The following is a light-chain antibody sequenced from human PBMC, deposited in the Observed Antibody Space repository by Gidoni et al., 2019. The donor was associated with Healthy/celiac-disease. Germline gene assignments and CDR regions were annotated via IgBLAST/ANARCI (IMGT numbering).Light chain of an antibody. J-gene: IGLJ2*01. V-gene: IGLV2-14*01. CDR3: SSYTSSSTVV. CDR2: AVS. Sequence: QSALTQPASVSGSPGQSSTIPCTGTSSDVGGYTYVSWYQQHPGKAPKLMIYAVSNRPSGVSNRFSGSKSGKTASLTISGLQAEDEADYYCSSYTSSSTVVFGGGTKLTVL. CDR1: SSDVGGYTY.